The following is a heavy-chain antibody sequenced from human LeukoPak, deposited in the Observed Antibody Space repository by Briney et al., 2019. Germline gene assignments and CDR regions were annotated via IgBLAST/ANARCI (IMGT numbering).Heavy chain of an antibody. V-gene: IGHV3-74*01. CDR2: INSDGSSA. D-gene: IGHD4-23*01. J-gene: IGHJ4*02. Sequence: PGGSLRLSCAASGFTFSSYWMQWVRQAPGKGLVWVSRINSDGSSASCADSVKGRFTISRDNAKNTLYLQMNSLRAEDTAVYYCARHLTYGGWNSWGQGTLVTVSS. CDR3: ARHLTYGGWNS. CDR1: GFTFSSYW.